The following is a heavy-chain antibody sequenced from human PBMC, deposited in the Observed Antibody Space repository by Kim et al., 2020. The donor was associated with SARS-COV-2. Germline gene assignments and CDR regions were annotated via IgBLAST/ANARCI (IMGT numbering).Heavy chain of an antibody. V-gene: IGHV3-49*02. Sequence: ASVKGRFTNSIDDSKSIAYLQMNSLKTEDTAVYYCTREGPEMATIEAFDIWGQGTMVTVSS. CDR3: TREGPEMATIEAFDI. D-gene: IGHD5-12*01. J-gene: IGHJ3*02.